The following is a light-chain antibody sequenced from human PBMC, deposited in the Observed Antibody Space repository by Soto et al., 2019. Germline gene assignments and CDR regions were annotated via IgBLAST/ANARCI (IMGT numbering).Light chain of an antibody. J-gene: IGLJ1*01. CDR3: GSWDSSLSAGL. CDR2: DNS. CDR1: SSNIANNY. V-gene: IGLV1-51*01. Sequence: QSVLTQPPSVSAAPGQKVTTSCSGSSSNIANNYVSWYQQLPGTAPKLLIYDNSKRPSGIPDRFSGSKSGTSATLGITGLQTGDEADYYCGSWDSSLSAGLFGTGTKVTVL.